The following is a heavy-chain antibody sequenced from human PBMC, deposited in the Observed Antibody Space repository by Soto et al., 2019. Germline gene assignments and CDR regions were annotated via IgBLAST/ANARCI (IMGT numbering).Heavy chain of an antibody. CDR2: ISYDGSNK. D-gene: IGHD6-19*01. J-gene: IGHJ1*01. CDR3: ARESEQWLNNRAEYFQH. Sequence: GGSLRLSCAASGFTFSSCAMHWVRQAPGKGLEWVAVISYDGSNKYYADSVKGRFTISRDNSKNTLYVQMNSLRAEDTAVYYCARESEQWLNNRAEYFQHWGQGTLVTVSS. CDR1: GFTFSSCA. V-gene: IGHV3-30-3*01.